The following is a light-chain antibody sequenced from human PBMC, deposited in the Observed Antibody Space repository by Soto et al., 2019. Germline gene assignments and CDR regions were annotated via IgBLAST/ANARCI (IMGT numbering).Light chain of an antibody. CDR3: QQYNSWPPAYT. CDR1: QSVGSN. CDR2: GAS. V-gene: IGKV3-15*01. J-gene: IGKJ2*01. Sequence: EIVLTQSPATLSVSPGEGATLSCRSSQSVGSNLAWYQQKPGQTPMLLIYGASTRATGIPARSSGSGSRAEFTLSISSLQSEDFAVYYCQQYNSWPPAYTFGQGTKLEIK.